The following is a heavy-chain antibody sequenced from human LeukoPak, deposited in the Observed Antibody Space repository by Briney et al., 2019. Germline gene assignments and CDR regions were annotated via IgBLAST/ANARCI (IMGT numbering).Heavy chain of an antibody. CDR2: IYYSGST. V-gene: IGHV4-39*01. CDR3: ARLGYYYDSSGDPNNDSFDY. D-gene: IGHD3-22*01. J-gene: IGHJ4*02. Sequence: SETLSLTCTVSGGSISSGSYYWGWIRQPPGKGLEWIGSIYYSGSTYYNPSLKSRVTISVDTSKNQFSLKLSSVTAADTAVYYCARLGYYYDSSGDPNNDSFDYWGQGTLVTVSS. CDR1: GGSISSGSYY.